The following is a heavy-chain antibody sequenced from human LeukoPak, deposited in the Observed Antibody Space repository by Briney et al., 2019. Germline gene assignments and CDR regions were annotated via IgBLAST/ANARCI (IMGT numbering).Heavy chain of an antibody. V-gene: IGHV3-23*01. D-gene: IGHD6-19*01. J-gene: IGHJ4*02. CDR2: ISGSGGST. CDR1: GFTFSSYA. CDR3: AKERGGLWLVRVVDY. Sequence: GGSLRLSCAASGFTFSSYAMSWVRQAPGKGLEWVSAISGSGGSTYYADSVKGRFTISRNNSKNTLYLQMNSLRAEDTAVYYCAKERGGLWLVRVVDYWGQGTLVTVSS.